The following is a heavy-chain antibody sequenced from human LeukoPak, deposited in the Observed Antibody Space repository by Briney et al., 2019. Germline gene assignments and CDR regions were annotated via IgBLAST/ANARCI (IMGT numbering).Heavy chain of an antibody. Sequence: GGSLRLSCAASGFTFSSYAMSRVRQAPGKGLEWVSAISGSGGSTYYADSVVGRFTISRDNSKNTLYLQMSSLRAEDTAVYYCAKDRSYYDNTDLWGAEYFQHWGQGTLVTVSS. CDR3: AKDRSYYDNTDLWGAEYFQH. CDR2: ISGSGGST. J-gene: IGHJ1*01. D-gene: IGHD3-22*01. V-gene: IGHV3-23*01. CDR1: GFTFSSYA.